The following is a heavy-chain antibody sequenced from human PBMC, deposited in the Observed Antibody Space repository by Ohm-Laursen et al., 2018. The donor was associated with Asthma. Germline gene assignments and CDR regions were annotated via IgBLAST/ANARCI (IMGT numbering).Heavy chain of an antibody. V-gene: IGHV3-30-3*01. CDR3: ARDVMEWYLPAFNF. D-gene: IGHD3-3*01. CDR2: GGSYYDGGLK. CDR1: GFTFRSYA. J-gene: IGHJ4*02. Sequence: SLRLSCTASGFTFRSYAMHWVRQAPGKGLEWVAVGGSYYDGGLKYYADSVNGRFTVSRDDSKNTLYLQMNSLKPDDTAVYYCARDVMEWYLPAFNFWGQGTLVTVSS.